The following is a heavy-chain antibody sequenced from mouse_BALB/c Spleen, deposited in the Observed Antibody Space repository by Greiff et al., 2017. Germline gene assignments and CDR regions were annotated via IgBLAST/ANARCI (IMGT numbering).Heavy chain of an antibody. CDR3: ASVYGNYYAMDY. CDR2: ISYSGST. J-gene: IGHJ4*01. CDR1: GYSITSDYA. D-gene: IGHD2-1*01. V-gene: IGHV3-2*02. Sequence: EVQLVESGPGLVKPSQSLSLTCTVTGYSITSDYAWNWIRQFPGNKLEWMGYISYSGSTSYNPSLKSRISITRDTSKNQFFLQLNSVTTEDTATYYCASVYGNYYAMDYWGQGTSVTVSS.